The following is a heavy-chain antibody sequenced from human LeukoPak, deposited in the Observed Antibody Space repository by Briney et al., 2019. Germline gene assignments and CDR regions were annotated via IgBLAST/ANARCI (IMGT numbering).Heavy chain of an antibody. V-gene: IGHV3-15*01. CDR3: TTAQIVGATAPFDY. CDR2: IKSKTDGGTT. CDR1: GFTFSNAW. Sequence: PGGSLRLSCAASGFTFSNAWMSWVRQAPGKGLEWVGRIKSKTDGGTTDYAAPVKGRLTISRDDSKNTLCLQMNSLKTEDTAVYYCTTAQIVGATAPFDYWGQGTLVTVSS. J-gene: IGHJ4*02. D-gene: IGHD1-26*01.